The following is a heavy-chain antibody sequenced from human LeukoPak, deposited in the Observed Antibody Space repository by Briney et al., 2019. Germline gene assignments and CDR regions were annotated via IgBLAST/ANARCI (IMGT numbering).Heavy chain of an antibody. Sequence: GGSLRLSCAASGFTFSNYGMQWVRQAPGQGLEWVAVVSHDGRTSFYADSAKGRFTISRDNSKNTLDLQMYSLRAEDTAVYYCVKEPTSYGSGWYFQHWGQGTLVTVSS. D-gene: IGHD6-25*01. CDR1: GFTFSNYG. V-gene: IGHV3-30*18. CDR2: VSHDGRTS. CDR3: VKEPTSYGSGWYFQH. J-gene: IGHJ1*01.